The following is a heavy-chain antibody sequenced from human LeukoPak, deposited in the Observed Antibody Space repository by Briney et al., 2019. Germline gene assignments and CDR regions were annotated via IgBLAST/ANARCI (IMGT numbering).Heavy chain of an antibody. CDR2: ISLDGTNR. V-gene: IGHV3-30*04. J-gene: IGHJ5*02. D-gene: IGHD6-13*01. CDR1: AFTFSTYA. CDR3: ARSYSTSWYSTDWFDP. Sequence: GTSLRLSCAASAFTFSTYAMHWVRQAPGKGLEWVAMISLDGTNRNYADSVEGRFTISRDNSKNTLYLQMSSVRPEDTAFYYCARSYSTSWYSTDWFDPWGQGTLVTVS.